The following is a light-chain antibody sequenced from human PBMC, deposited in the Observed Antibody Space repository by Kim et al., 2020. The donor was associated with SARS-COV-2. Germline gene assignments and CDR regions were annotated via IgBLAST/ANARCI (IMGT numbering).Light chain of an antibody. CDR3: SSYRSSGYV. Sequence: QSALTQPASVSGSPGQSITISCTGTSSDVGGYNYVSWYQQYPGKAPKLMIYDVSKRPSGVSNRFSGSKSGNTASLTISGLQAEDEPDYYCSSYRSSGYVFGTGTKVTVL. J-gene: IGLJ1*01. V-gene: IGLV2-14*03. CDR2: DVS. CDR1: SSDVGGYNY.